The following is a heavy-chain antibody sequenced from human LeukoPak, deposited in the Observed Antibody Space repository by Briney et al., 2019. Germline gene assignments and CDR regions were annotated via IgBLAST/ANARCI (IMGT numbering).Heavy chain of an antibody. V-gene: IGHV3-66*01. D-gene: IGHD4-17*01. CDR2: IHGGGST. Sequence: GGSLRLSCAASGIAVSLKYMTWVRQAPGKGLEWVSVIHGGGSTYYSDSVKGRFTISRDNSKNILYLQMNSLRVEDTAMYYCATRPPGDFPYFDYWGQGTLVTVSS. J-gene: IGHJ4*02. CDR3: ATRPPGDFPYFDY. CDR1: GIAVSLKY.